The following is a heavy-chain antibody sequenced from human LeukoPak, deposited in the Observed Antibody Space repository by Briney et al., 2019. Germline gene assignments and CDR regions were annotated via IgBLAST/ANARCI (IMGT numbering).Heavy chain of an antibody. D-gene: IGHD1-26*01. CDR1: GGSISSYY. V-gene: IGHV4-59*08. CDR2: IYYSGST. Sequence: SETLSLTCTVSGGSISSYYWSWIRQPPGKGLEWIGYIYYSGSTNYNPSLKSRVTISVDTSKNQFSLKLSSVTAADTAVYYCAGHESGGSYYWFDYWGQGTLVTVSS. J-gene: IGHJ4*02. CDR3: AGHESGGSYYWFDY.